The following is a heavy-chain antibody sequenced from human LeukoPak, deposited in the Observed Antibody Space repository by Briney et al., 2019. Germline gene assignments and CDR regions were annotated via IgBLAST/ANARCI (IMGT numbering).Heavy chain of an antibody. Sequence: PSETLSLTCTVSGASITDYYWSWIRQPVGGGLEWIGHIWTSERTNYNPSLKSQVTMSVDTSKNQLSLKLSSVTAADTAVYYCARDEGNWFDPWGQGTLVTVSS. CDR1: GASITDYY. CDR2: IWTSERT. V-gene: IGHV4-4*07. J-gene: IGHJ5*02. CDR3: ARDEGNWFDP.